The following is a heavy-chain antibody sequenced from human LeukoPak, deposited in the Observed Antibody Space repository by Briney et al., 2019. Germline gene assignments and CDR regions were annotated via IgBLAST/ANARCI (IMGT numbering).Heavy chain of an antibody. V-gene: IGHV4-61*02. D-gene: IGHD2-15*01. CDR2: IYTSGST. J-gene: IGHJ3*02. CDR3: ARVSGYCSGGSCPPVGI. Sequence: SQTLSLTCTVSGGSISSGSYYWSWLRQPAGKGLEWIGRIYTSGSTNYNPSLKSRVTISVDTSKNQFSLKLSSVTAAGTAVYYCARVSGYCSGGSCPPVGIWGQGTMVTVSS. CDR1: GGSISSGSYY.